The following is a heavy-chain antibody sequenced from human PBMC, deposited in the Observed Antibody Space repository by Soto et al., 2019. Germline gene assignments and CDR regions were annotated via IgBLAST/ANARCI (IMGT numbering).Heavy chain of an antibody. V-gene: IGHV3-11*01. J-gene: IGHJ4*02. CDR1: GFTFSDYY. CDR3: ATSRVFDF. Sequence: QVQLVESGGGLVRPGGSLRLSCAASGFTFSDYYMRWIRQSPGKGLEWLAWMSSSGTNVFYADSVKGRFTISRDNAKNSLFLQMDSLKAEDTAVYYWATSRVFDFWGLGTLVSVSS. CDR2: MSSSGTNV.